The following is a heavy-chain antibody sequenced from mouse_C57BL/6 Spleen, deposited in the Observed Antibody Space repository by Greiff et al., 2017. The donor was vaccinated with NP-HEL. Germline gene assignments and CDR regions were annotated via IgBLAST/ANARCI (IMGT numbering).Heavy chain of an antibody. V-gene: IGHV5-4*01. CDR2: ISDGGSYT. Sequence: EVQLVESGGGLVKPGGSLKLSCAASGFTFSSYAMSWVRQTPEKRLEWVATISDGGSYTYYPDNVKGRFTISRDNAKNNLYLQMSHLKSEDTAMYYCARESSPYYFDYWGQGTTLTVSS. D-gene: IGHD1-1*01. CDR3: ARESSPYYFDY. CDR1: GFTFSSYA. J-gene: IGHJ2*01.